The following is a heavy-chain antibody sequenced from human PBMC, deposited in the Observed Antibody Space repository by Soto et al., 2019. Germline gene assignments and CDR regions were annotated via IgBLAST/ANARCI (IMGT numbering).Heavy chain of an antibody. V-gene: IGHV3-33*01. CDR1: GFTFSKYG. CDR2: IWNDGIRK. CDR3: ARDDDNDANALDY. J-gene: IGHJ4*02. Sequence: GGSLRLSCAASGFTFSKYGMHWVRQAPGKGLEWVALIWNDGIRKVYVDSVKGRFTISRDNSKNTLDLQMNNLRDEDTAVYYCARDDDNDANALDYWGPGSLVTVSS.